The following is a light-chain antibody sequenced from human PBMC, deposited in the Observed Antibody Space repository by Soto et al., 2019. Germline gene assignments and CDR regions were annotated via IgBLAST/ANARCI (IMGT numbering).Light chain of an antibody. CDR2: AAS. CDR3: QQSYSTPIT. V-gene: IGKV1-8*01. CDR1: QGVNSY. Sequence: IWMTQSPSAFSASTGGRVTITCRASQGVNSYLAWYQQKPGKAPKLLIYAASSLQSGVPSRFSGSGSGTDFTLTISSLQPEDFATYYCQQSYSTPITFGQGTRLEIK. J-gene: IGKJ5*01.